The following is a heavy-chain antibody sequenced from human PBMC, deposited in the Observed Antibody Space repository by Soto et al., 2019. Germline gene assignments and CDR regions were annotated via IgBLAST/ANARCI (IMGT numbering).Heavy chain of an antibody. CDR2: IIPIFGTA. V-gene: IGHV1-69*13. D-gene: IGHD6-13*01. CDR1: GGTFSSYA. Sequence: GASVKVSCKASGGTFSSYAISWVRQAPGQGLEWMGGIIPIFGTANYAQKFQGRVTITADESTSTAYMELSSLRSEDTAVYYCARGRIAAADNWFDPWGQGTLVTVSS. J-gene: IGHJ5*02. CDR3: ARGRIAAADNWFDP.